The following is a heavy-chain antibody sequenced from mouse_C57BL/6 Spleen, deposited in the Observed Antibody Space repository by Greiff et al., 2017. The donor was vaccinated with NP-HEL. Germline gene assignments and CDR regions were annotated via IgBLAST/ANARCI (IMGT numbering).Heavy chain of an antibody. V-gene: IGHV5-4*01. Sequence: EVQLVESGGGLVKPGGSLKLSCAASGFTFSSYAMSWVRQTPEKRLEWVATISDGGSYTYYPDNVKGRFTISRDNAKNNLYLQMSHLKSEDTAMYYCASDYDYDEGWFAYWGQGTLVTVSA. J-gene: IGHJ3*01. CDR1: GFTFSSYA. CDR2: ISDGGSYT. CDR3: ASDYDYDEGWFAY. D-gene: IGHD2-4*01.